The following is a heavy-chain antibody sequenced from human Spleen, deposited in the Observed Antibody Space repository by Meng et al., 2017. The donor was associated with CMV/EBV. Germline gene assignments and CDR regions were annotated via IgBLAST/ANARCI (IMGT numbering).Heavy chain of an antibody. CDR1: GGSMSSYY. D-gene: IGHD6-13*01. Sequence: VQLQQSGPGLVKPSETLSLTCTVAGGSMSSYYWIWSRQRAGKGLEWIGRIYTSGSTNYNPSLKSRVTMSVDTSKNQFSLKLSSVTAADTAVYYCARETADVSYNWFDPWGQGTLVTVSS. CDR3: ARETADVSYNWFDP. CDR2: IYTSGST. V-gene: IGHV4-4*07. J-gene: IGHJ5*02.